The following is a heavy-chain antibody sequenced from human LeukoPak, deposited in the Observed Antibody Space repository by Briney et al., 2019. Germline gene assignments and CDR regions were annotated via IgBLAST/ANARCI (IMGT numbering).Heavy chain of an antibody. CDR1: GFTFSAYA. Sequence: GGSLRLSCAASGFTFSAYAMNWVRLAPGKGLEWVSTFKTNSGQVYHAESVRGRFTISRDNSKNTVYLQMSSLRAEDTALYYCARSIPDYTRFDYWGQGALVTVSP. D-gene: IGHD2-2*02. CDR3: ARSIPDYTRFDY. V-gene: IGHV3-23*01. CDR2: FKTNSGQV. J-gene: IGHJ4*02.